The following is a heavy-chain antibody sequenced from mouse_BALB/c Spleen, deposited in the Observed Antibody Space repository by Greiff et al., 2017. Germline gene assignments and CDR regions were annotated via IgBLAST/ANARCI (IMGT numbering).Heavy chain of an antibody. CDR2: IFPGTGTT. CDR1: GYTFTSYW. D-gene: IGHD2-4*01. J-gene: IGHJ4*01. CDR3: ARYYEYDDGYAMDY. V-gene: IGHV1S132*01. Sequence: VQLQQSGAELVKPGASVKLSCKTSGYTFTSYWIQWVKQRPGQGLGWIGEIFPGTGTTYYNEKFKGKATLTIDTSSSTAYMQLSSLTSEDSAVYFCARYYEYDDGYAMDYWGQGTSVTVSS.